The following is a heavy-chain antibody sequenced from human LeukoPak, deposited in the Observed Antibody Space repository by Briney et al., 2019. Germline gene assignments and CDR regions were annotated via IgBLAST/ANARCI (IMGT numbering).Heavy chain of an antibody. D-gene: IGHD3-22*01. CDR1: GYTFTSYD. CDR3: ARRRPYYDGSGVRWFDP. Sequence: ASVKVSCKASGYTFTSYDINWVRQATGQGLEWMGWMNPNSGNTGYAQKFQGRVTMTRNTSISTAYMELSSLRSEDTAVYYCARRRPYYDGSGVRWFDPWGQGTLVTVSS. V-gene: IGHV1-8*01. CDR2: MNPNSGNT. J-gene: IGHJ5*02.